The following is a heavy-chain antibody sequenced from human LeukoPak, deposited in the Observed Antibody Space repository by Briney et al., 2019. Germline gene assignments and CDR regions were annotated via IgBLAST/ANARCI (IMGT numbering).Heavy chain of an antibody. Sequence: GGSLRLSCAASGFTFSSYSMNWVRQAPGKGLEWVSSISSSSSYIYYADSVKGRFTISRDNAKNSLYLQMNSLRAEDTAVYYCARVGRIAARPYYYYYMDVWGKGTTVTVSS. D-gene: IGHD6-6*01. CDR1: GFTFSSYS. J-gene: IGHJ6*03. CDR2: ISSSSSYI. V-gene: IGHV3-21*01. CDR3: ARVGRIAARPYYYYYMDV.